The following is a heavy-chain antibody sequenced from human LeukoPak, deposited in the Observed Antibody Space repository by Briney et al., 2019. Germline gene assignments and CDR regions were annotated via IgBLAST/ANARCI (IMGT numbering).Heavy chain of an antibody. CDR2: IRESGYGS. D-gene: IGHD6-13*01. CDR3: AKDKRYSATKTYYFDY. Sequence: GGSLRLSCAASGFTFSISPMSWVRQAPGKGREWVSAIRESGYGSFYAASVKGRFTISRDNSQNTLYLQMNSLRADDTAVYYCAKDKRYSATKTYYFDYWGQGALVTVSS. V-gene: IGHV3-23*01. J-gene: IGHJ4*02. CDR1: GFTFSISP.